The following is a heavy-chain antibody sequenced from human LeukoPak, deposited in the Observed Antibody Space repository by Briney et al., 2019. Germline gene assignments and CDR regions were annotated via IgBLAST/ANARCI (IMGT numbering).Heavy chain of an antibody. J-gene: IGHJ6*03. CDR2: INPNICSR. CDR3: AXXAIAVGGTTDYYYYYMDV. V-gene: IGHV1-2*02. Sequence: ASLKLSCKCSVSTFSVYYMHCERQAPGQALERMRWINPNICSRNYTQKYQGIVTMTTDTASSTAYMELSRLRSVDTAVYYCAXXAIAVGGTTDYYYYYMDVWGKGTTVTVCS. D-gene: IGHD6-19*01. CDR1: VSTFSVYY.